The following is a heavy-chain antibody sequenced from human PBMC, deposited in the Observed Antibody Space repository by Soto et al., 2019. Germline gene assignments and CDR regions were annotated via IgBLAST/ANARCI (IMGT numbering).Heavy chain of an antibody. D-gene: IGHD3-16*01. CDR2: IYYSGST. J-gene: IGHJ4*02. CDR3: ARLPLYDYVWGSYGATAEGGGY. CDR1: GGSISSSSYY. V-gene: IGHV4-39*01. Sequence: QLQLQESGPGLVKPSETLSLTCTVSGGSISSSSYYWGWIRQPPGKGLEWIGSIYYSGSTYYNPSLKSRFPISGDTSKNQFSLKLSSVTAADTAVYYCARLPLYDYVWGSYGATAEGGGYWGQGTLVTVSS.